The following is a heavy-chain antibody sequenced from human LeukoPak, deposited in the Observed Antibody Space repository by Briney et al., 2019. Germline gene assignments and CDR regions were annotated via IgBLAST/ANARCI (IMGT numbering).Heavy chain of an antibody. CDR2: IKEDGSEK. V-gene: IGHV3-7*01. D-gene: IGHD2-15*01. Sequence: GGSLRLSCAASGFSFSNHWMTWVRQAPGKGLEWVANIKEDGSEKYYVDSLKGRFTISGDNAKNSLFLQMNSVRADDTAVYYCVREVKEAVTDFDYWGQGTLVTVSS. CDR1: GFSFSNHW. CDR3: VREVKEAVTDFDY. J-gene: IGHJ4*02.